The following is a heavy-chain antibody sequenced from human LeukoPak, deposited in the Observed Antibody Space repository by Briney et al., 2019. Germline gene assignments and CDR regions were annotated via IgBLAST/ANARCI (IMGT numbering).Heavy chain of an antibody. Sequence: GGSLRLSCAASGFTFSSYAMSWVRQAPGKGLEWVSAISGSGGSTYYADSVKGRFTISRDNSKNTLYLQMNSLRAEDTAVYYCAKDRYSSSPLDYYYMDVWGKGTTVTVSS. J-gene: IGHJ6*03. CDR3: AKDRYSSSPLDYYYMDV. V-gene: IGHV3-23*01. CDR2: ISGSGGST. D-gene: IGHD6-13*01. CDR1: GFTFSSYA.